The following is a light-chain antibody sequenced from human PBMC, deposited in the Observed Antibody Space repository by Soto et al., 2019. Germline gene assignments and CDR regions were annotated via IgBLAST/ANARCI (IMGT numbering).Light chain of an antibody. CDR1: SSDVGGYNY. CDR2: EVS. Sequence: QSGLTQPASVSGSPGQSITISCTGTSSDVGGYNYVSWYQQHPGKAPKLMIYEVSNRPPGVSNRFSGSKSGNTASLTISGLQAEDEADYYCSAYTSSSTLYVFGTGNKVTV. CDR3: SAYTSSSTLYV. V-gene: IGLV2-14*01. J-gene: IGLJ1*01.